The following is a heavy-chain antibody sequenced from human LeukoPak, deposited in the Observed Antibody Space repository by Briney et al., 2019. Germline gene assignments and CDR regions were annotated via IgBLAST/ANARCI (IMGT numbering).Heavy chain of an antibody. CDR3: ARSPYTSGWYGVGY. J-gene: IGHJ4*02. Sequence: GGSLRLSCAASGFTFSSYEMNWVRQAPGKGMEWVSYISSSGSTIYYADSVKGRFTISRDNAKNSLYLQMNSLRAEDTAVYYCARSPYTSGWYGVGYWGQGTLVTVSS. CDR1: GFTFSSYE. D-gene: IGHD6-19*01. CDR2: ISSSGSTI. V-gene: IGHV3-48*03.